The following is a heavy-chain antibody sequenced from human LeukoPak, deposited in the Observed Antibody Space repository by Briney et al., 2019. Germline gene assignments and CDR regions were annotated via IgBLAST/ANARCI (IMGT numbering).Heavy chain of an antibody. D-gene: IGHD3-10*01. CDR1: GGSISGSSYY. Sequence: SETLSLTCTVSGGSISGSSYYWGWIRQPPGKGLEWIGSIYYSGSTYYNPSLKSRVTISVDTSKNQFSLKLSSVTAADTAVYYCARPRTYYLAFDIRGQGTMVTVSS. CDR2: IYYSGST. V-gene: IGHV4-39*07. J-gene: IGHJ3*02. CDR3: ARPRTYYLAFDI.